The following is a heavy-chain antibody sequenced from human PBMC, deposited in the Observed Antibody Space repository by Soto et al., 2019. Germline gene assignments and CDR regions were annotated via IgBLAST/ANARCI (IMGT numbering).Heavy chain of an antibody. J-gene: IGHJ4*02. CDR1: GFTFSDYY. CDR3: ARDGGHYYDSDFNFDY. V-gene: IGHV3-11*01. Sequence: LRLSCAASGFTFSDYYMSWIRQAPGKGLEWVSYISSSGSTIYYADSVKGRFTISRDNAKNSLYLQMNSLRAEDTAVYYCARDGGHYYDSDFNFDYWGQGTLVTVSS. D-gene: IGHD3-22*01. CDR2: ISSSGSTI.